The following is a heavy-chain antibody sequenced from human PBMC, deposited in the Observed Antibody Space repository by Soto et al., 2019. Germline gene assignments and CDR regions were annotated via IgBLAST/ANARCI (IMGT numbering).Heavy chain of an antibody. CDR3: AKDIWNYGSMDV. CDR2: INWNSGNI. D-gene: IGHD1-7*01. J-gene: IGHJ6*03. Sequence: VQLMESGGGLVQPGRSLRLSCAASGFTFNDYAMHWVRQAPGKGLEWVSGINWNSGNIGYADSIKGRFTISRDNAKNSLYLQMNSLRTEDTALYYCAKDIWNYGSMDVWGNGTTVSVSS. CDR1: GFTFNDYA. V-gene: IGHV3-9*01.